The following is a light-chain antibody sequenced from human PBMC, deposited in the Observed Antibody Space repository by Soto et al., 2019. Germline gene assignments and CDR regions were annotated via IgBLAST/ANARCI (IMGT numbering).Light chain of an antibody. Sequence: AIRMTQSPSSFSASTGDRVTITCRASQGISSYLAWYQQKPGKAPKLLIYAASTLQSGVPSRFSGSGSRTDFTLTISCLQSEDFATYYCQQYYSYGWTFGQGTKVEIK. CDR2: AAS. CDR1: QGISSY. J-gene: IGKJ1*01. CDR3: QQYYSYGWT. V-gene: IGKV1-8*01.